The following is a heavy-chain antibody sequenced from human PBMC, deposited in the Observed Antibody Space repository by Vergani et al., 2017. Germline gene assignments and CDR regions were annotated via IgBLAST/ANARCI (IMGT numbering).Heavy chain of an antibody. CDR3: ARTGIAAAGTLYYYYYMDV. CDR1: GFTFSSYW. Sequence: EVQLLESGGGLVQPGGSLRLSCAASGFTFSSYWMSWVRQAPGKGLEWVANIKQDGSEKYYVDSVKGRFTISRDNAKNSLYLQMNSLRAEDTAVYYCARTGIAAAGTLYYYYYMDVWGKGTTVTVSS. V-gene: IGHV3-7*01. CDR2: IKQDGSEK. D-gene: IGHD6-13*01. J-gene: IGHJ6*03.